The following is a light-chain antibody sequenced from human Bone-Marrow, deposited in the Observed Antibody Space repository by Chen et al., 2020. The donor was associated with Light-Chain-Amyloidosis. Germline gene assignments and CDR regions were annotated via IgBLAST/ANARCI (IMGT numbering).Light chain of an antibody. CDR2: QDK. V-gene: IGLV3-1*01. Sequence: SFVLIQPPSVSVSPGQTASIPCSGDELGYKNVCWYKQRPGQYPVLVIYQDKRRPSGISERFSGSSSGNTATLTISGTQAMDEADYYCQAWDSSSVVFGGGTKLTVL. CDR3: QAWDSSSVV. J-gene: IGLJ2*01. CDR1: ELGYKN.